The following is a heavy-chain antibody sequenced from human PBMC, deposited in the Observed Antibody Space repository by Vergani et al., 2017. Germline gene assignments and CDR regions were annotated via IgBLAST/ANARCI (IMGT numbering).Heavy chain of an antibody. CDR3: AGDGRYSSSRSYCYYYMDV. D-gene: IGHD6-6*01. J-gene: IGHJ6*03. CDR1: GGSISSSNW. CDR2: MYHSGGT. Sequence: QVQLQESGPGLVKPSGTLSLTCAVSGGSISSSNWWSWVRQPPGKGREWIGEMYHSGGTNYNPSLKSRVTISVDNAKNQLSLKLISVTAADTAVYYCAGDGRYSSSRSYCYYYMDVWGKGTTVTVSS. V-gene: IGHV4-4*02.